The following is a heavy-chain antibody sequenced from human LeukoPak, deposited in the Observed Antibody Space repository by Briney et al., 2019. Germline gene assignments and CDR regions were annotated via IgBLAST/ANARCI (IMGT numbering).Heavy chain of an antibody. Sequence: PSETLSLTCTVSGGSISSHYWTWIRQPPGKGREWIGYISYIGSTNYNPSLKSRVTISVDTSKNQFSLKLSSVTAADAAVYFCARDPTTVTKGLDIWGQGTMVTVSS. V-gene: IGHV4-59*11. CDR1: GGSISSHY. CDR2: ISYIGST. J-gene: IGHJ3*02. CDR3: ARDPTTVTKGLDI. D-gene: IGHD4-17*01.